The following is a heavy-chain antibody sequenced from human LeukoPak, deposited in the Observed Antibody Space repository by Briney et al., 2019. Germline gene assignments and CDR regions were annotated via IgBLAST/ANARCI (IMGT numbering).Heavy chain of an antibody. V-gene: IGHV1-69*13. CDR1: GYIFTGYY. D-gene: IGHD1-26*01. CDR3: ARDEGLLNWFDP. J-gene: IGHJ5*02. Sequence: ASVKVSCKASGYIFTGYYMHWVRQAPGQGLEWMGGIIPIFGTANYAQKFQGRVTITADESTSTAYMELSSLRSEDTAVYYCARDEGLLNWFDPWGQGTLVTVSS. CDR2: IIPIFGTA.